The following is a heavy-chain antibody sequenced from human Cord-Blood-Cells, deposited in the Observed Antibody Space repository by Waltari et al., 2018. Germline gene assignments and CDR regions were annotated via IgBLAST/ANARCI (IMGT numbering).Heavy chain of an antibody. Sequence: EAQLVESGGVVVQPGGSLRLSCAASGFTFDDYTMHWVRQAPGKGLEWVSLISWDGGSTYYADSVKGRFTISRDNSKNSLYLQMNSLRTEDTALYYCAKERTGDLDYWGQGTLVTVSS. D-gene: IGHD7-27*01. V-gene: IGHV3-43*01. CDR1: GFTFDDYT. CDR2: ISWDGGST. CDR3: AKERTGDLDY. J-gene: IGHJ4*02.